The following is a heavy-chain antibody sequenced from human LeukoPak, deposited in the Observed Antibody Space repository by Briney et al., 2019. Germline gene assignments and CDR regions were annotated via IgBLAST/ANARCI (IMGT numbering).Heavy chain of an antibody. CDR3: ARSNGVTTVAPFDY. CDR2: IYSNGDT. V-gene: IGHV3-53*01. CDR1: GFAVSSKY. J-gene: IGHJ4*02. Sequence: GGSLRLSCAASGFAVSSKYMSWVRQAPGKGLEWVSVIYSNGDTYYADSVKGRFTISRDNSRNTLYLQMNSLRAEDTAVYHRARSNGVTTVAPFDYWGQGTLVTVSS. D-gene: IGHD4-23*01.